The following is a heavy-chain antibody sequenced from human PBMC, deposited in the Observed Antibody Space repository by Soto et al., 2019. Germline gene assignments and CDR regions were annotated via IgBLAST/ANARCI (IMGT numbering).Heavy chain of an antibody. CDR3: ARKGFNPSDYYYYYMDV. D-gene: IGHD3-16*01. J-gene: IGHJ6*03. CDR2: ISAYNGNT. V-gene: IGHV1-18*01. Sequence: ASVKVSCKASGXTFTSYGISWVRQAPGQGLEWMGWISAYNGNTNYAQKLQGRVTMTTDTFTSTAYMELRSLRSDDTAVYYCARKGFNPSDYYYYYMDVWGKGTTVTVS. CDR1: GXTFTSYG.